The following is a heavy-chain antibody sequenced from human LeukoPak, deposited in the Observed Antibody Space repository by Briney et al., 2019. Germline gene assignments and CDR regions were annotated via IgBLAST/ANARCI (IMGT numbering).Heavy chain of an antibody. J-gene: IGHJ6*02. CDR2: IYTSGST. V-gene: IGHV4-61*02. D-gene: IGHD6-6*01. CDR3: ARDWAYSSSLPHYGMDV. Sequence: SETLSLTCTVSGGSISSGSYYWSWIRQPAGKGLEWIGRIYTSGSTNYNPSLKSRVTRSVNTSKNPLSLKLSSVTAAHTAVYYCARDWAYSSSLPHYGMDVWGQGTTVTVSS. CDR1: GGSISSGSYY.